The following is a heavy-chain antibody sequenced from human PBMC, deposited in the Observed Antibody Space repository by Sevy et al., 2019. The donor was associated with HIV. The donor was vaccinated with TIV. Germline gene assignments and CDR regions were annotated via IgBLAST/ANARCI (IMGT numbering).Heavy chain of an antibody. J-gene: IGHJ3*01. CDR3: AKCLGMVQGARLSDDV. Sequence: GGSLRLSCAASGFIFSSFGMHWVRQAPGKGLEWVTFIRYDGSTKYYVESVKGRFTISRDNSKNILYLQMNSLRPEDTSVDYCAKCLGMVQGARLSDDVWGQGTMVTVSS. CDR1: GFIFSSFG. V-gene: IGHV3-30*02. D-gene: IGHD3-10*01. CDR2: IRYDGSTK.